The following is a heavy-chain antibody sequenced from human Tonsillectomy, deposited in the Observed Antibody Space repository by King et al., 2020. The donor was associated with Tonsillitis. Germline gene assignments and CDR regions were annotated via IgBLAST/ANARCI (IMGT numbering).Heavy chain of an antibody. D-gene: IGHD4-17*01. V-gene: IGHV4-30-2*01. CDR3: ARAPLYGDYVGDFDY. Sequence: LQLQESGSGLVKPSQTLSLTCAVSGGSISSGGYSWSWIRQPPGKGLEWIGYIYHSGSTYYNPSLKSRVTISVDRSKNQFSLKLSSVTAADTAVYYCARAPLYGDYVGDFDYWGQGTLVTVSS. CDR1: GGSISSGGYS. J-gene: IGHJ4*02. CDR2: IYHSGST.